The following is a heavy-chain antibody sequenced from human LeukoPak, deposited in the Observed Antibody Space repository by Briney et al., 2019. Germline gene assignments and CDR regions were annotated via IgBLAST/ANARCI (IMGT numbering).Heavy chain of an antibody. Sequence: SETLSLACTVSGGSISTYYRSWIRQPPGKGLEWIGYIYYSGSTNYNPSLKSRVTISVDTSKNQFSLKLSSVTAADTAVYYCAQSSSWYTYYFDYWGQGTLVTVSS. D-gene: IGHD6-13*01. V-gene: IGHV4-59*01. J-gene: IGHJ4*02. CDR3: AQSSSWYTYYFDY. CDR2: IYYSGST. CDR1: GGSISTYY.